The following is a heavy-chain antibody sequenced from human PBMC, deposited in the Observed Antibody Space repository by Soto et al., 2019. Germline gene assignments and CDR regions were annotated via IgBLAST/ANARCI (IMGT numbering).Heavy chain of an antibody. CDR1: GYSFTSYW. J-gene: IGHJ4*02. CDR2: IYPGDSDT. D-gene: IGHD2-2*01. CDR3: ARQTRNYCSSTSCYGWNFDY. V-gene: IGHV5-51*01. Sequence: GESLKISCKGSGYSFTSYWIGWVRQMPGKGLEWMGIIYPGDSDTRYSPSFQGQVTISADKSNSTAYLQWSSLMASDTAMYYCARQTRNYCSSTSCYGWNFDYWGQGTLVTVSS.